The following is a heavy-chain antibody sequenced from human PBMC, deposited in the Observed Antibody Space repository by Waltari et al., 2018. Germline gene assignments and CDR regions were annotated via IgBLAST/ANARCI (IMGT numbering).Heavy chain of an antibody. V-gene: IGHV3-7*03. CDR1: GFTFRNHW. Sequence: EVQLVESGGGLVQPGGSLRAPCAASGFTFRNHWMSWVRQPPGKGLEWVANIEPDGGEKNYVDSVKGRFTISRDNAQNSVHLQMNSLRPEDTAVYYCARLWNGPDSWGQGALVTVSS. J-gene: IGHJ4*02. D-gene: IGHD1-1*01. CDR2: IEPDGGEK. CDR3: ARLWNGPDS.